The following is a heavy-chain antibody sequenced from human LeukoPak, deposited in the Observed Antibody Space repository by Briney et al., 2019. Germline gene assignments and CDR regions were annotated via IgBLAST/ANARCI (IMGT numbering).Heavy chain of an antibody. CDR2: INHSGST. CDR1: GGSFSGYY. J-gene: IGHJ4*02. CDR3: ARTPARGYGYVLLYYLDY. V-gene: IGHV4-34*01. Sequence: KPSETLSLTCAVYGGSFSGYYWSWIRQPPGKGLEWIGEINHSGSTNYNPSLKSRVTISVDTSKNQFSLKLSSVTAADTAVYYCARTPARGYGYVLLYYLDYWGQGTLVTVSS. D-gene: IGHD5-18*01.